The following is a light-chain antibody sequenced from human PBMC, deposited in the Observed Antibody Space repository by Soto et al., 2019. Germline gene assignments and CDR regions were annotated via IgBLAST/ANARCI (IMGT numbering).Light chain of an antibody. CDR2: GAS. J-gene: IGKJ2*01. CDR3: QQYGRSPAFT. CDR1: QSVSSTY. Sequence: EIVLTQSPGTLSLSQGERATLSCRASQSVSSTYIAWYQQNPGRAPRLLIYGASSRATGIPDRFSGSGSGTDFTLTISRLEPEDFGVYFCQQYGRSPAFTFGQATKVDIK. V-gene: IGKV3-20*01.